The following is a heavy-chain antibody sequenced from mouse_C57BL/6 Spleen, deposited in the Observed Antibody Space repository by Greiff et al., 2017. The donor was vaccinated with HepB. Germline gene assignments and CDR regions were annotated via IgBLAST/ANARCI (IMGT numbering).Heavy chain of an antibody. J-gene: IGHJ3*01. D-gene: IGHD1-1*01. V-gene: IGHV1-81*01. CDR2: IYPRSGNT. CDR1: GYTFTSYG. CDR3: ASPEDYYGSFAY. Sequence: VQLVESGAELARPGASVKLSCKASGYTFTSYGISWVKQRTGQGLEWIGEIYPRSGNTYYNEKFKGKATLTADKSSSTAYMELRSLTSEDSAVYFCASPEDYYGSFAYWGQGTLVTVSA.